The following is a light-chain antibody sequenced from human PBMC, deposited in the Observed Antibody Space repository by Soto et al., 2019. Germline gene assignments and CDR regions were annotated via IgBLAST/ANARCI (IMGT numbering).Light chain of an antibody. CDR1: SSNSGAGYD. V-gene: IGLV1-40*01. J-gene: IGLJ1*01. CDR3: QSYDSSLSGYV. CDR2: GNS. Sequence: QSVLTQPPSVSGAPGQRVTISCTGSSSNSGAGYDVHWYQQLPGTAPKLLIYGNSNRPSGVPDRFSGSKSGTSASLAITGLQAEDEADYYCQSYDSSLSGYVFRTGTKLTVL.